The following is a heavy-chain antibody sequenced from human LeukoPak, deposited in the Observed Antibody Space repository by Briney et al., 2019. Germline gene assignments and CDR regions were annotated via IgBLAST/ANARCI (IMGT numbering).Heavy chain of an antibody. CDR2: IYYSGST. D-gene: IGHD6-19*01. J-gene: IGHJ4*02. Sequence: SETLPLTCTVSGGSISSYYWSWIRQPPGKGLEWIGYIYYSGSTNYNPSLKSRVTISVDTSKNQFSLKLSSVTAADTAVYYCARGSIAVAVDYWGQGTLVTVSS. CDR1: GGSISSYY. CDR3: ARGSIAVAVDY. V-gene: IGHV4-59*08.